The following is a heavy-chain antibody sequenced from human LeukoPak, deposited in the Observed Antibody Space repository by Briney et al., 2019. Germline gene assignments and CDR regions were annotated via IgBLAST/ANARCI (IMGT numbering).Heavy chain of an antibody. CDR1: GFTFSSYS. Sequence: PGGSLGLSCAASGFTFSSYSMNWVRQAPGKGLEWVSSISSSSYIYYADSVKGRFTISRDNAKNSLYLQMNSLRAEDTAVYYCAREISYYYDSSGYPWGQGTLVTVSS. D-gene: IGHD3-22*01. V-gene: IGHV3-21*01. CDR3: AREISYYYDSSGYP. CDR2: ISSSSYI. J-gene: IGHJ5*02.